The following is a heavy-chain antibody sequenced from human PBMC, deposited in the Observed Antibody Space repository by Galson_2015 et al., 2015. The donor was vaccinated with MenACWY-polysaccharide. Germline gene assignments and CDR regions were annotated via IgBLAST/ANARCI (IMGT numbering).Heavy chain of an antibody. V-gene: IGHV3-48*01. D-gene: IGHD6-19*01. CDR2: ISSSSGSI. Sequence: SLRLSCAASGFTFSIYSINWVRRAPGKGLEWVSYISSSSGSIYYADSVKGRFTVSRDNAENSVSLQMNSLRAEDTAVYYCTRVGTSGWTPDYWGQGTLVTVSS. CDR3: TRVGTSGWTPDY. J-gene: IGHJ4*02. CDR1: GFTFSIYS.